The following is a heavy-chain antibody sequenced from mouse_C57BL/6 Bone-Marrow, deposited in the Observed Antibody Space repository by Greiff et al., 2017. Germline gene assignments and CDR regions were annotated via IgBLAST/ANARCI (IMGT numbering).Heavy chain of an antibody. CDR3: ARIYYDPPWFAY. Sequence: QVQLQQPGAELVKPGASVKLSCKASGYTFTSYWMLWVKQRPGQGLEWIGMIHPNSGSTNYNEKFKSKATLTVDKSSSTAYMQLSSLTSEDSAVYYCARIYYDPPWFAYWGQGTLVTVSA. D-gene: IGHD2-4*01. CDR2: IHPNSGST. CDR1: GYTFTSYW. V-gene: IGHV1-64*01. J-gene: IGHJ3*01.